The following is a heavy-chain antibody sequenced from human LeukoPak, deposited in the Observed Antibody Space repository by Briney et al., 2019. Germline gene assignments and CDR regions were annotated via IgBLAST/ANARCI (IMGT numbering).Heavy chain of an antibody. CDR1: GGSFSGYY. CDR2: IYYSGST. D-gene: IGHD3-16*02. Sequence: PSETLSLTCAVYGGSFSGYYWGWIRQPPGKGLEWIGSIYYSGSTYYNPSLKSRVTISVDTSKNQFSLKLSSVTAADTAVYYCARASEFGGVIAHQNWFDPWGQGTLVTVSS. V-gene: IGHV4-34*01. CDR3: ARASEFGGVIAHQNWFDP. J-gene: IGHJ5*02.